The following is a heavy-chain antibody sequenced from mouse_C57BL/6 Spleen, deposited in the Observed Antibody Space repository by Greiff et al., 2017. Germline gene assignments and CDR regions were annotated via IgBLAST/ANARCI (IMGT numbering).Heavy chain of an antibody. CDR3: ASLNWDFYFDY. D-gene: IGHD4-1*02. CDR2: IRNKANGYTT. V-gene: IGHV7-3*01. CDR1: GFTFTDYY. J-gene: IGHJ2*01. Sequence: EVKLQESGGGLVQPGGSLSLSCAASGFTFTDYYMSWVRQPPGKALEWLGFIRNKANGYTTEYSASVKGRFTISRDNSQSILYLQMNALGAEDSATYYCASLNWDFYFDYWGQGTTLTVAS.